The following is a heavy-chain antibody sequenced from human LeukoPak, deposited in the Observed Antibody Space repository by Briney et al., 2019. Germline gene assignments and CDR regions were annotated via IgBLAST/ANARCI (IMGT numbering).Heavy chain of an antibody. CDR2: IYTSGST. Sequence: TSQTLSLTCTVSGGSISSGSYYWSWIRQPAGKGLEWIGRIYTSGSTNYNPSLKSRVTISVDTSKNQFSLKLSSVTAADTAVYYCASSPLYYDSSGYYGRDYWGQGTLVTVSS. CDR3: ASSPLYYDSSGYYGRDY. CDR1: GGSISSGSYY. J-gene: IGHJ4*02. V-gene: IGHV4-61*02. D-gene: IGHD3-22*01.